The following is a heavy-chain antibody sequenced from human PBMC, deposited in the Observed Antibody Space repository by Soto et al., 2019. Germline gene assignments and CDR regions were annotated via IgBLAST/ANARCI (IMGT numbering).Heavy chain of an antibody. Sequence: EVQLLESGGGLVQPGGSLRLSCAASGFTFSSYAMSWVRQAPGKGVEWVSAISGSGGSTYYADSVKGWFTISRDNSKNTLYFQMNSLRAEDTAVYYCAKDIAVAGIFDYWGQGTLVTVSA. J-gene: IGHJ4*02. CDR2: ISGSGGST. CDR1: GFTFSSYA. CDR3: AKDIAVAGIFDY. D-gene: IGHD6-19*01. V-gene: IGHV3-23*01.